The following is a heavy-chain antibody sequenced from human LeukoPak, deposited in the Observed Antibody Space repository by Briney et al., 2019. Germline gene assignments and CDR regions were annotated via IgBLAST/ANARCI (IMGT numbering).Heavy chain of an antibody. D-gene: IGHD3-16*01. CDR3: PREGCNQGDTAAFDH. Sequence: ASVKVSCKASGYTFTGHYMHWARQAPGQGLEWMGWINPNSGDRNSAQKCKGRFTIPRDTSISTVYMERSRREPNDTALYNVPREGCNQGDTAAFDHCGQGTLVTVSS. J-gene: IGHJ4*02. V-gene: IGHV1-2*02. CDR1: GYTFTGHY. CDR2: INPNSGDR.